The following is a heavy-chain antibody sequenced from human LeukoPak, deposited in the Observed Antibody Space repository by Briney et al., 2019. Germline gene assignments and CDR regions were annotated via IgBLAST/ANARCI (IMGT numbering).Heavy chain of an antibody. V-gene: IGHV5-51*01. D-gene: IGHD4-23*01. CDR2: IYPGDSDT. CDR1: GYSFTSYW. CDR3: ARSTPREDYGGNSGDYGMDV. Sequence: GESLKISCKGSGYSFTSYWIGWVRQMPGKGLEWMGIIYPGDSDTRYSPSFQGQVTISADKSISTAYLQWSSLKASDTAMYYCARSTPREDYGGNSGDYGMDVWGQGTTVTVSS. J-gene: IGHJ6*02.